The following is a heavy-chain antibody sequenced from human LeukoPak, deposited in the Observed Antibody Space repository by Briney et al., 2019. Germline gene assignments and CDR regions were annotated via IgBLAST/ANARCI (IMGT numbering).Heavy chain of an antibody. Sequence: SETLSLTCAVYGGSFSGYYWSWIRQPPGKGLEWIGEINHSGSTNYNPSLKSRVTISVDTSKNQFSLKLSSVTAADTAVYYCARRGILTGYYWFDPWGQGTLVTVSS. J-gene: IGHJ5*02. CDR2: INHSGST. CDR3: ARRGILTGYYWFDP. V-gene: IGHV4-34*01. CDR1: GGSFSGYY. D-gene: IGHD3-9*01.